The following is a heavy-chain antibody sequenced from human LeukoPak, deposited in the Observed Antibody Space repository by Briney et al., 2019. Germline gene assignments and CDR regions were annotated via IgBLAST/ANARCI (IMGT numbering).Heavy chain of an antibody. CDR1: GFTFSSYA. CDR3: AKRPYCSGTVCYHIDY. CDR2: ISGSGGSA. Sequence: GGSLRLSCAASGFTFSSYAMSWVRQAPGKGMEWVSTISGSGGSAYYADSVKGRFSISRDNSKNTVYLQLNSLRAEDTALYYCAKRPYCSGTVCYHIDYWGQGTLVTVSS. D-gene: IGHD2-15*01. J-gene: IGHJ4*02. V-gene: IGHV3-23*01.